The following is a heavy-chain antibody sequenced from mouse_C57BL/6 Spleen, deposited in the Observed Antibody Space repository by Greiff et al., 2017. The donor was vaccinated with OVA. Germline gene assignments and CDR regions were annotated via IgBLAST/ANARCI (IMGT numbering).Heavy chain of an antibody. D-gene: IGHD2-1*01. V-gene: IGHV1-55*01. CDR1: GYTFTSYW. CDR2: IYPGSGST. Sequence: QVQLQQPGAELVKPGASVQMSCKASGYTFTSYWITWVKQRPGQGLEWIGDIYPGSGSTNYNEKFKSKATLTVDTSSSTAYMQLSSLTSEDSAVYYCARGYYGNRYWYFDVWGTGTTVTVSS. J-gene: IGHJ1*03. CDR3: ARGYYGNRYWYFDV.